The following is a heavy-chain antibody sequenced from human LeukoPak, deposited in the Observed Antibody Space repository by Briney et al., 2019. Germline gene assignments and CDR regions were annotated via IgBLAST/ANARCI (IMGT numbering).Heavy chain of an antibody. D-gene: IGHD3-16*01. J-gene: IGHJ6*03. CDR1: GFTFSSYA. CDR2: ISVSGGST. CDR3: SKTLGGLLSSYYMDV. V-gene: IGHV3-23*01. Sequence: GGSLRLSCAASGFTFSSYAMSWVRQAPGQGLEWVSAISVSGGSTYYADPVKGRFTISRDNSKNTLYLQMNNLRAGGTAVYYGSKTLGGLLSSYYMDVSGKGTPVTVSS.